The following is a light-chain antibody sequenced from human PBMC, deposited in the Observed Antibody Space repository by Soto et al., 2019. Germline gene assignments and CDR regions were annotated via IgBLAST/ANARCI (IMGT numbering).Light chain of an antibody. J-gene: IGKJ5*01. CDR3: QQDNNWPPIT. CDR1: QSVSTN. CDR2: GAS. V-gene: IGKV3-15*01. Sequence: IVMTQSPATLSVSPGERATLSCRASQSVSTNLAWYQQKPGQSPRLLIYGASTRATGIPARFSGSGSGTEFTLTISSLQSEDFAVYYCQQDNNWPPITFGQGRLLEIK.